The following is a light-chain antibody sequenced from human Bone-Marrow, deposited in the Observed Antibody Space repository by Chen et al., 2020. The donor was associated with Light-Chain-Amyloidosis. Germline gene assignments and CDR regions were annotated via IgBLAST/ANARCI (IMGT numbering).Light chain of an antibody. CDR1: SSDVGVYNS. CDR2: EVS. J-gene: IGLJ2*01. V-gene: IGLV2-8*01. Sequence: QSALTQPPSASGSPGQSVTISCTGTSSDVGVYNSVSWYQQHPGNAPKLMIFEVSKRPAGVPDRCSGSKSGNTASLTVSGLQAEDEADYYCCSSYAGNNRVFGGGTKLTVL. CDR3: CSSYAGNNRV.